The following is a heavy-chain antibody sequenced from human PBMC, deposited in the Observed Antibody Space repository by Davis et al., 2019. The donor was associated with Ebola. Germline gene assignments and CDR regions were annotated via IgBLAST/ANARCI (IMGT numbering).Heavy chain of an antibody. Sequence: SETLSLTCTVSGGSISSYYLSWIRQPPGKGLEWIGYVHDSGNTNYKLSLESRVAISIDTSKNQFSLKLSSVTAADTAVYYCARGGSWYCFDCWGQGTLVTVSS. CDR3: ARGGSWYCFDC. V-gene: IGHV4-59*01. J-gene: IGHJ4*02. CDR1: GGSISSYY. CDR2: VHDSGNT. D-gene: IGHD1-26*01.